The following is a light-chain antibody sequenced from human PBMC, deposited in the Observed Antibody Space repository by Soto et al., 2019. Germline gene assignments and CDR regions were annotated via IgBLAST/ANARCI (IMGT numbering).Light chain of an antibody. V-gene: IGLV1-44*01. CDR3: GTWDDSLNGYV. J-gene: IGLJ1*01. CDR1: SSNIGSNT. CDR2: SNY. Sequence: QSVLTQPPSVSGTPAQRVTISCSGSSSNIGSNTVNWYQQLPGTAPRLLIYSNYQRPSGVPDRFSGSKSGTSASLAISGLQSEDEADYYCGTWDDSLNGYVFGTGTKLTVL.